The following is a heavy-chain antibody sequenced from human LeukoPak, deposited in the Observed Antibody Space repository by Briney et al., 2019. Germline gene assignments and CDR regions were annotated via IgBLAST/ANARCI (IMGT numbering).Heavy chain of an antibody. D-gene: IGHD3-9*01. J-gene: IGHJ4*02. CDR3: ARAEMNYDILTGYYPVGYFDY. CDR1: GYTFTSYA. CDR2: INAGNGNT. V-gene: IGHV1-3*01. Sequence: ASVKVSCKASGYTFTSYAMHWVRQAPGQRLEWMGWINAGNGNTKYSQKFQGRVTITRDTSASTAYMELSSLRSEDTAVHYCARAEMNYDILTGYYPVGYFDYWGQGTLVTVSS.